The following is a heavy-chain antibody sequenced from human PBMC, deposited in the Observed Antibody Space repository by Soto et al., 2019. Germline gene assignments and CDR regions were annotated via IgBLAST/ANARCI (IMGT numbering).Heavy chain of an antibody. CDR1: GFTFSSYA. V-gene: IGHV3-23*01. D-gene: IGHD3-16*02. J-gene: IGHJ3*02. CDR3: AKDIYDYVWGSYRSRAFDI. Sequence: GGSLRLSCAASGFTFSSYAMSWFREAPVNGLEWVSSISGSGGSTYYADSVKGWFTISRDNSKNTLYLQMNSLRAEDTDVHYCAKDIYDYVWGSYRSRAFDIWGQGTMVTVSS. CDR2: ISGSGGST.